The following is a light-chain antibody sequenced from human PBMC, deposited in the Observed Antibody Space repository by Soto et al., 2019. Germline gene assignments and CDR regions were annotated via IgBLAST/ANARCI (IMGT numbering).Light chain of an antibody. J-gene: IGKJ1*01. Sequence: DIRLTRSPSTLSASVGDRVTITCRASQSISTWLAWYQQRPGKAPNLLIYKASSLQSGVPSRFSGSGSGTEFTLTISSLQPDDFATYYCQHYYDFPWTFGQGTKVEVK. V-gene: IGKV1-5*03. CDR2: KAS. CDR3: QHYYDFPWT. CDR1: QSISTW.